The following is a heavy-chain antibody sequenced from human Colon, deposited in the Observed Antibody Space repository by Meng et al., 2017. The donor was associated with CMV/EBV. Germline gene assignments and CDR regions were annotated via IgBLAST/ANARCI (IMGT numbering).Heavy chain of an antibody. CDR3: ARETSGWSTGIDY. J-gene: IGHJ4*02. Sequence: GSLRLSCNVSGGSVNSGSYYWTWIRQPPGKGLEWIGYISYSGNTNYNPSLKSRLTIEVDTSRNQFSLKLTSVSAADTAMYYCARETSGWSTGIDYWGQGTLVTVPQ. V-gene: IGHV4-61*01. CDR1: GGSVNSGSYY. D-gene: IGHD6-19*01. CDR2: ISYSGNT.